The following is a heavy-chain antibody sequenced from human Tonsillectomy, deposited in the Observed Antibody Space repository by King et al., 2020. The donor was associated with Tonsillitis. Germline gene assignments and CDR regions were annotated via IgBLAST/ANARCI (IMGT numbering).Heavy chain of an antibody. D-gene: IGHD3-3*01. Sequence: QLQESGSGLVKPSQTLSLTCAVSGGSISSGGYSWSWIRQPPGKGLEWIGYIYHSGSIYYNPSLKSRVTISVDRSKNQFSLKLSSVTAADTAVYYCARGIPYYDFWSGYSARLNWFDPWGQGTLVTVSS. CDR2: IYHSGSI. CDR3: ARGIPYYDFWSGYSARLNWFDP. J-gene: IGHJ5*02. CDR1: GGSISSGGYS. V-gene: IGHV4-30-2*01.